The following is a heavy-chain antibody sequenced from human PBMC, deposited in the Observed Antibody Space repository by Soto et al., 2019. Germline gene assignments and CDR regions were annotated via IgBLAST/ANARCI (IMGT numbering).Heavy chain of an antibody. Sequence: GGSLRLSCAASGFPFDNYAMHWVRQAPGEGLEWVSGINWNSGRMAYADSVKGRFILSRDNAKKSVYLQMNNLRIEDTALYYCAKDYGSGDYYYFDSWGQGTLVTVSS. D-gene: IGHD3-10*01. CDR2: INWNSGRM. V-gene: IGHV3-9*01. CDR1: GFPFDNYA. J-gene: IGHJ4*02. CDR3: AKDYGSGDYYYFDS.